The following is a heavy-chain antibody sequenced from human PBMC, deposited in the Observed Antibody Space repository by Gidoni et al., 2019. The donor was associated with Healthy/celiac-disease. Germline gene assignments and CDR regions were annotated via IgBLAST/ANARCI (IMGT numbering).Heavy chain of an antibody. CDR2: LNHSGST. Sequence: QLQLPQRGAGLLKHSETLSLTSAAYGGSFSGHYCCWIRQPPGKGLEWIGELNHSGSTNYNPSLKSRVTLSVDTSKNQFSLRLSSVTAAATAVYYCARRRITMVRGAKFYLDYWGQGTLVTVSS. V-gene: IGHV4-34*01. CDR1: GGSFSGHY. J-gene: IGHJ4*02. CDR3: ARRRITMVRGAKFYLDY. D-gene: IGHD3-10*01.